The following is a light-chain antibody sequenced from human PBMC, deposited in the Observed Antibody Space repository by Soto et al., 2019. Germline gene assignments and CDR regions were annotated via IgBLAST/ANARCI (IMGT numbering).Light chain of an antibody. Sequence: DIQKTQSPSTLSAAVGDRVTLTCRASQTIFNWLAWYQRKPGRAPNLLIYDASSLQSGVPSTFSGSGSGTEFTLTISSLQPGDFATYYCQQYNSYPWTFGQGTKVDIK. CDR3: QQYNSYPWT. CDR2: DAS. CDR1: QTIFNW. J-gene: IGKJ1*01. V-gene: IGKV1-5*01.